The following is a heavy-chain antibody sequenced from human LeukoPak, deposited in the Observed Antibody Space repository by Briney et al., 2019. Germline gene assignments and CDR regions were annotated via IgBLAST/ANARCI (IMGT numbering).Heavy chain of an antibody. D-gene: IGHD6-13*01. CDR3: ARSQQQLALGGAFDI. Sequence: ASVKVSCKASGYTSTGYYMHWVRQAPGQGLEWMGWINPNSGGTNYAQKFQGWVTMTRDTSISTAYMELSRLRSDDTAVYYCARSQQQLALGGAFDIWGQGTMVTVSS. V-gene: IGHV1-2*04. CDR1: GYTSTGYY. J-gene: IGHJ3*02. CDR2: INPNSGGT.